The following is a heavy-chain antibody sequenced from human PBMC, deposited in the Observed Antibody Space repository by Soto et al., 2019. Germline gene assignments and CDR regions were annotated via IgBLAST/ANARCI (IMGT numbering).Heavy chain of an antibody. J-gene: IGHJ6*02. Sequence: GASVKVSCKASGGTFSSYAISWVRQAPGQGLEWMGGIIPIFGTANYAQKFQGRVTITADESTSTAYMELSSLRSEDTAVYYCARDGATPGMRDYYGMDVWGQGTTVTVSS. V-gene: IGHV1-69*13. CDR3: ARDGATPGMRDYYGMDV. CDR1: GGTFSSYA. D-gene: IGHD3-10*01. CDR2: IIPIFGTA.